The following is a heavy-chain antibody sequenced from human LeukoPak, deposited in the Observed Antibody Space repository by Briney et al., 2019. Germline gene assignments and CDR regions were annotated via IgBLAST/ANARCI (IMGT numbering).Heavy chain of an antibody. D-gene: IGHD1-26*01. V-gene: IGHV4-30-4*01. Sequence: SQTQSLTCAVSGVSISSGAYYWSWIRQPPGKGLEWIGSIYYTGSTFYNPSLKSRVAISVDTSKNQFSLNLSSVTAADTALYYCARAWEGYFDYWGQGTLVTVSS. CDR3: ARAWEGYFDY. CDR2: IYYTGST. CDR1: GVSISSGAYY. J-gene: IGHJ4*02.